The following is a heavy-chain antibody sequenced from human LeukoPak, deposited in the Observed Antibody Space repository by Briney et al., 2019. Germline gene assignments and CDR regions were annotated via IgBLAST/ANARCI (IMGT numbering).Heavy chain of an antibody. V-gene: IGHV3-23*01. J-gene: IGHJ5*02. CDR1: GFTFSSYA. CDR2: ISGSGGST. Sequence: GGSLRLSCAASGFTFSSYAMSWVRQAPGKGLEWVSAISGSGGSTYYADSVKGRFTISRDNSKNTLYLQMNSLRAEDTAVYYCAKGRPKYCGGDCYDWFDPWGQGTLVTVSS. CDR3: AKGRPKYCGGDCYDWFDP. D-gene: IGHD2-21*02.